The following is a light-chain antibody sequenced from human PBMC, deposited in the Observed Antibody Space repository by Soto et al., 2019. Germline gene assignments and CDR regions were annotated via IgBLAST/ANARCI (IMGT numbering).Light chain of an antibody. V-gene: IGKV1-39*01. CDR1: QSISSY. CDR3: QRSFSTPLT. Sequence: DIQMTQSPSSLSASVGDRVTITCRASQSISSYLHWYQQKPGKAPKLLIYAASSLQSGVPSRFSGRGAGTDITLTISSLQPEDFATYDGQRSFSTPLTFGGGTKVEIK. J-gene: IGKJ4*01. CDR2: AAS.